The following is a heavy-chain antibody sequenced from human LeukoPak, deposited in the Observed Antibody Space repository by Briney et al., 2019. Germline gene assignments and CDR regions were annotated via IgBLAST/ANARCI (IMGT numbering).Heavy chain of an antibody. CDR2: IYYSGST. D-gene: IGHD2-21*01. V-gene: IGHV4-59*01. Sequence: PSETLSLTCTVSGGSISNYYWSWIRQPPGKGLEWIGYIYYSGSTNYNPSLKSRVTISVDTSKNQFSLKLSSVTAADTAVYYCARDLVYCGGDCYPDAFDIWGQGTMVTVSS. CDR1: GGSISNYY. J-gene: IGHJ3*02. CDR3: ARDLVYCGGDCYPDAFDI.